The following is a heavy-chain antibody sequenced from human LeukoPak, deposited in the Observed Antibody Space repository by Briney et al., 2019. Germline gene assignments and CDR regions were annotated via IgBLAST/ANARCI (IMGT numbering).Heavy chain of an antibody. CDR3: AREKGSHPGYGMDV. Sequence: PSETLSLTCTVSGGSISSGGYYWSWIRQHPGKGLEWIGYIYYSGSTNYNPSLKSRVTISVDTSKNQFSLKLSSVTAADTAVYYCAREKGSHPGYGMDVWGQGTTVTVSS. CDR2: IYYSGST. J-gene: IGHJ6*02. V-gene: IGHV4-31*03. CDR1: GGSISSGGYY. D-gene: IGHD1-14*01.